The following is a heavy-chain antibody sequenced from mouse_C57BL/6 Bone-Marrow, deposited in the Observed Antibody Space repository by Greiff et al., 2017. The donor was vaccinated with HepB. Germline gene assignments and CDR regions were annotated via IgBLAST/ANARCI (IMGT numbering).Heavy chain of an antibody. CDR1: GYSITSGYY. D-gene: IGHD1-1*01. CDR3: AREVDYYYGSSPFAMDY. CDR2: ISYDGSN. Sequence: ESGPGLVKPSQSLSLTCSVTGYSITSGYYWNWIRQFPGNKLEWMGYISYDGSNNYNPSLKNRISITRDTSKNQFFLKLNSVTTEDTATYYCAREVDYYYGSSPFAMDYWGQGTSVTVSS. J-gene: IGHJ4*01. V-gene: IGHV3-6*01.